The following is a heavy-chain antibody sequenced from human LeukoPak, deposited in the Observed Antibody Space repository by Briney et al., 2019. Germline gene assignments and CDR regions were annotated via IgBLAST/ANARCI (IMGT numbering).Heavy chain of an antibody. Sequence: SVKVSCKASGGTFSSYAISWVRQAPGQGLEWMGGIIPIFGTANYAQTFQGRVTITAGESTSTAYLELSSLRSEDTAVYYCARDLGARDCSSTSCYAFDIWGQGTMVTVSS. CDR3: ARDLGARDCSSTSCYAFDI. J-gene: IGHJ3*02. CDR2: IIPIFGTA. D-gene: IGHD2-2*01. V-gene: IGHV1-69*01. CDR1: GGTFSSYA.